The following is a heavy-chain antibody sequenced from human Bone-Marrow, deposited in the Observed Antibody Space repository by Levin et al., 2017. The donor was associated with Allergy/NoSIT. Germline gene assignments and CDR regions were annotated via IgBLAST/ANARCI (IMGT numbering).Heavy chain of an antibody. J-gene: IGHJ4*02. V-gene: IGHV3-23*01. CDR3: AKDREMATTQFYFDY. CDR1: GFTFSSYA. Sequence: GESLKISCAASGFTFSSYAMSWVRQAPGKGLEWVSAISGSGGSTYYADSVKGRFTISRDNSKNTLYLQMNSLRAEDTAVYYCAKDREMATTQFYFDYWGQGTLVTVSS. D-gene: IGHD5-24*01. CDR2: ISGSGGST.